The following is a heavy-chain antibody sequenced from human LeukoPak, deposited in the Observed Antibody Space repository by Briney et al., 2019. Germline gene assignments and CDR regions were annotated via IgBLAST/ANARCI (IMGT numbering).Heavy chain of an antibody. CDR3: ARDSGYSSSSLEY. CDR2: IYYSGST. D-gene: IGHD5-18*01. Sequence: SETLSLTCTVSGGSISSSSYYWGWIRQPPGKGLEWIGSIYYSGSTYYNPSLKSRVTISVDTSKNQFSLKLSSVTAADTAVYYCARDSGYSSSSLEYWGQGTLVTVSS. V-gene: IGHV4-39*07. CDR1: GGSISSSSYY. J-gene: IGHJ4*02.